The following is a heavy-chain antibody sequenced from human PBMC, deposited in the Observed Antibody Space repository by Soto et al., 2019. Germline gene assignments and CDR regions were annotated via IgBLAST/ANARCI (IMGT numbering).Heavy chain of an antibody. CDR3: ARFRGGIASNWFDP. D-gene: IGHD6-13*01. CDR1: GFTFSSYS. Sequence: GGSLRLSCAASGFTFSSYSMNWVRQAPGKGLEWVSYISSSSSTIYYADSVKGRFTISRDNAKNSLYLQMNSLRAEDTAVYYCARFRGGIASNWFDPWGQGTLVTVSS. J-gene: IGHJ5*02. V-gene: IGHV3-48*01. CDR2: ISSSSSTI.